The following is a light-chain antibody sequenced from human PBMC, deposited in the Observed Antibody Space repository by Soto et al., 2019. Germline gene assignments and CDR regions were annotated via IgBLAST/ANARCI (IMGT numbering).Light chain of an antibody. V-gene: IGLV1-51*01. Sequence: QSALTQPPSVSAAPGQKVTVSCSGNNSIIGSNYVSWYQQLPGTAPQLLIYDDHKRPSGIPDRFSGSKSGTSATLGISGLQTGDEADYFCGTWDSSLTAVVFGGGTKVTVL. CDR2: DDH. J-gene: IGLJ2*01. CDR1: NSIIGSNY. CDR3: GTWDSSLTAVV.